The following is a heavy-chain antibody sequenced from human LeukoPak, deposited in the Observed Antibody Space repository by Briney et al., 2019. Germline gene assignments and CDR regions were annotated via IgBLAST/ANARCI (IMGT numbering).Heavy chain of an antibody. V-gene: IGHV3-48*01. CDR3: ARVKGAGRRDAFDI. CDR1: GFTFSSYS. D-gene: IGHD2-15*01. J-gene: IGHJ3*02. Sequence: GGSLRLSCAASGFTFSSYSMNWVRQAPGKGLEWVSYISSSSSTIYYADSVKGRFTISRDNAKNSLYLQMNSLRAEDTAVYYCARVKGAGRRDAFDIWGQGTMVTVSS. CDR2: ISSSSSTI.